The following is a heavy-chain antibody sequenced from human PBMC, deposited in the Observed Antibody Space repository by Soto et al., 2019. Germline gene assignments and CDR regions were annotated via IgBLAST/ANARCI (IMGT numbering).Heavy chain of an antibody. J-gene: IGHJ4*02. CDR1: GGSISSSSYY. V-gene: IGHV4-39*01. CDR3: ASLTDFWSGYYVGY. D-gene: IGHD3-3*01. CDR2: IYYSGST. Sequence: PSETLSLTCTVSGGSISSSSYYWGWIRQPPGKGLEWIGSIYYSGSTYYNPSLKSRVTISVDTSKNQFSLKLSSVTAADTAVYYCASLTDFWSGYYVGYWGQGTLVTVSS.